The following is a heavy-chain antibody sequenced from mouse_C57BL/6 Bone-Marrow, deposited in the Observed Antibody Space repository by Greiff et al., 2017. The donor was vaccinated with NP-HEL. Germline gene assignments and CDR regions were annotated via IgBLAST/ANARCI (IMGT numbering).Heavy chain of an antibody. CDR3: AIEGIYYGNYGTPGGLDV. D-gene: IGHD2-1*01. J-gene: IGHJ1*03. Sequence: VQLQQPGAELVKPGASVKVSCKASGYTFTSYWMHWVKQRPGQGLEWIGRIHPSDSDTNYNQQFKGKATLTVDKSSSTAYMQLSSLTSEDSAVYYCAIEGIYYGNYGTPGGLDVWGTGTTVTVSS. CDR2: IHPSDSDT. CDR1: GYTFTSYW. V-gene: IGHV1-74*01.